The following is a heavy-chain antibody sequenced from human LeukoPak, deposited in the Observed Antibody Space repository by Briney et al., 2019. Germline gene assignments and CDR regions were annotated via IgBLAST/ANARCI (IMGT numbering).Heavy chain of an antibody. J-gene: IGHJ4*02. CDR3: AREGYSSSWY. Sequence: SETLSLTCTVSGGSISSYYWSWIWQPPGKGLEWIGYIYYSGSTNYNPSLKSRVTISVDRSKNQFSLKLSSVTAAVTAVYYCAREGYSSSWYGGKGTLVTVSS. D-gene: IGHD6-13*01. CDR1: GGSISSYY. V-gene: IGHV4-59*12. CDR2: IYYSGST.